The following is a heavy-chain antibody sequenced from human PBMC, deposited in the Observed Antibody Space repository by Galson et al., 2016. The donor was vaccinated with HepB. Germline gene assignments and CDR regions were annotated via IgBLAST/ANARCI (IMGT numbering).Heavy chain of an antibody. D-gene: IGHD3-10*01. CDR1: GGSFSGYY. J-gene: IGHJ4*02. V-gene: IGHV4-34*01. CDR2: INYSGST. Sequence: SETLSLTCAVYGGSFSGYYWNWIRQPPGKGLEWIGEINYSGSTNYNPSLKSRVTISVDTSKNQFSLRLSSVTATDTAVYYCAIGEYYYGSGSYLGQIDSWGQGTLVTVSS. CDR3: AIGEYYYGSGSYLGQIDS.